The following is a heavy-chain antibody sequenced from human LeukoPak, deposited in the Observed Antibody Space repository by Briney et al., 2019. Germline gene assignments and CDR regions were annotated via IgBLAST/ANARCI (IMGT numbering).Heavy chain of an antibody. V-gene: IGHV3-7*01. CDR2: IKQDGSEN. D-gene: IGHD3-10*01. Sequence: GGSLRLSCAASGFTFSTYWMSWVRQAPGKGLEWVANIKQDGSENYYVDSVKGRFTISRDNAKNSLYLEMNSLRAEDTAVYYCARWDSLGSGVDCWGQGTLVTVSS. J-gene: IGHJ4*02. CDR1: GFTFSTYW. CDR3: ARWDSLGSGVDC.